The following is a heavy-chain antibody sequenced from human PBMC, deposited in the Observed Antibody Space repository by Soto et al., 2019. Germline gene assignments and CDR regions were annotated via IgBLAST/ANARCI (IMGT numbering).Heavy chain of an antibody. Sequence: SCAASGFTFSSYGMHWVRQAPGKGPEWVAVISYDGSHKYYGDSVKGRFTISRDNSKNTLYLQMXILRAEDTAVYYCARVRLGWLLHGAFDIWGQGPMVTVSS. CDR3: ARVRLGWLLHGAFDI. J-gene: IGHJ3*02. CDR2: ISYDGSHK. V-gene: IGHV3-30*03. CDR1: GFTFSSYG. D-gene: IGHD3-3*01.